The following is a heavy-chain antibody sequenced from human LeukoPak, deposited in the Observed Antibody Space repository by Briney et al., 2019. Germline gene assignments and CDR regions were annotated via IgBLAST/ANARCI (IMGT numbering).Heavy chain of an antibody. V-gene: IGHV4-59*01. D-gene: IGHD3-3*01. CDR1: GGSFSGYY. J-gene: IGHJ5*02. CDR3: ARWEGLTIFGVVTRESWFDP. CDR2: IYYSGST. Sequence: SETLSLTCAVYGGSFSGYYWSWIRQPPGKGLEWIGYIYYSGSTNYNPSLKSRVTISVDTSKNQFSLKLSSVTAADTAVYYCARWEGLTIFGVVTRESWFDPWGQGTLVTVSS.